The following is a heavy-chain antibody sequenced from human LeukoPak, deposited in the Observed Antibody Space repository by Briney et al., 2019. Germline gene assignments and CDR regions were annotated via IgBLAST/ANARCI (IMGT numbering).Heavy chain of an antibody. V-gene: IGHV3-74*01. CDR3: AKEFPIRELLCYFDY. CDR1: RFTFSSYW. Sequence: GGSLRLSCAASRFTFSSYWMHWVRQAPGKGLLWVSRINSDGSSTSYADSVKGRFTISRDNAKNTLYLQMNSLRAEDTAVYYCAKEFPIRELLCYFDYWGQGTLVTVSS. CDR2: INSDGSST. J-gene: IGHJ4*02. D-gene: IGHD1-26*01.